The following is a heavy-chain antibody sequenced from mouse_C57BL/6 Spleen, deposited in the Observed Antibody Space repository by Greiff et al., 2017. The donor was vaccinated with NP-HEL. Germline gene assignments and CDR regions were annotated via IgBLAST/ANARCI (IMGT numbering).Heavy chain of an antibody. CDR1: GYTFTSYT. Sequence: VQLQQSGAELARPGASVKMSCKASGYTFTSYTMHWVKQRPGQGLEWIGYINPSSGYTKYNQKFKDKATLTADKSSSTAYMQLSSLTSEDSAVYYCARWVYYGSSYVDYWGQGTTLTVSS. D-gene: IGHD1-1*01. CDR2: INPSSGYT. CDR3: ARWVYYGSSYVDY. V-gene: IGHV1-4*01. J-gene: IGHJ2*01.